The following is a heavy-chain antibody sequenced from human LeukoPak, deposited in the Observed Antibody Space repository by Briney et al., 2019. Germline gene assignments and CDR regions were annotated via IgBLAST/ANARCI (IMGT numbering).Heavy chain of an antibody. J-gene: IGHJ5*02. CDR2: IKQDGSEK. Sequence: AGSLRLSCAASGFTSSSHWMSWVRQAPGKGLGWVANIKQDGSEKSYVDSVKGRFTISRDNAKNSLYLQMNRLRAEDTAVYYCARDSSENNWNDGWFDPLGQGTLVTVSS. CDR3: ARDSSENNWNDGWFDP. V-gene: IGHV3-7*01. D-gene: IGHD1-1*01. CDR1: GFTSSSHW.